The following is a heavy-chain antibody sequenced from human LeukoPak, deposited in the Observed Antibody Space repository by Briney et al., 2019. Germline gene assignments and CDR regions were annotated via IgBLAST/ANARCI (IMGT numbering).Heavy chain of an antibody. D-gene: IGHD2-15*01. J-gene: IGHJ6*02. Sequence: PSETLSLTCTVSGGSISSYYWSWIRQPPGKGLEWIGYIYYNGSTNYNPSLKSRVTISVDTSKNQFSLKLSSVTAADTAVYYCARDKSYCSGGSCYGGGDYYYYGMDVWGQGTTVTVSS. CDR1: GGSISSYY. CDR2: IYYNGST. V-gene: IGHV4-59*01. CDR3: ARDKSYCSGGSCYGGGDYYYYGMDV.